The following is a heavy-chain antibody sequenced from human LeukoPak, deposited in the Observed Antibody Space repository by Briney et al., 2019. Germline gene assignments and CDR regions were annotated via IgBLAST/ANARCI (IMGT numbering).Heavy chain of an antibody. Sequence: ASVKVSCKASGYTFTGYYMHWVRQAPGQGLEWMGWINPNSGGTNYAQKFQGRVTMTRDTSISTAYMELSRLRSDDTAVYYCARDRGISGYSYVRHAFDIWGQGTMVTVSS. J-gene: IGHJ3*02. D-gene: IGHD5-18*01. CDR3: ARDRGISGYSYVRHAFDI. V-gene: IGHV1-2*02. CDR1: GYTFTGYY. CDR2: INPNSGGT.